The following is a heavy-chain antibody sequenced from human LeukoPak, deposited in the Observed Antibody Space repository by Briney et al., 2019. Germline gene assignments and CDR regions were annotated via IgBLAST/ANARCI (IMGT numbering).Heavy chain of an antibody. V-gene: IGHV1-18*04. CDR3: ARWCMGLGSIDTNWFDP. CDR1: GYTFTSYG. D-gene: IGHD2-8*02. Sequence: EASVKVSCKASGYTFTSYGISWVRQAPGQGLEWMGWISAYNGNTNYAQKLQGRVTMTTDTSTSTAYMELRSLRSDDTAVYYCARWCMGLGSIDTNWFDPWGQGTLVTVSS. CDR2: ISAYNGNT. J-gene: IGHJ5*02.